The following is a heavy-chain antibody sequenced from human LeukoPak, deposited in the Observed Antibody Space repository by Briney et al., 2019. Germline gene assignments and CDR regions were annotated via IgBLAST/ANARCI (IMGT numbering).Heavy chain of an antibody. CDR1: GYTFTSYD. V-gene: IGHV1-8*01. CDR3: TRGYSSSWFFDY. J-gene: IGHJ4*01. Sequence: ASVKVSCKATGYTFTSYDMNWVRQAPGQGLEWMGWMNPDTGAADFVQRFQDRVSMTRDASTTTAFLEVRRLTSEDTAVYYCTRGYSSSWFFDYWGQGTLVTVSS. CDR2: MNPDTGAA. D-gene: IGHD6-13*01.